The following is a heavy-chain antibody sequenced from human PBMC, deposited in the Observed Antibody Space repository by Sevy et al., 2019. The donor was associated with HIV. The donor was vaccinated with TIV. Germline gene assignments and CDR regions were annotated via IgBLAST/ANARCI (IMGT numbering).Heavy chain of an antibody. V-gene: IGHV3-7*01. CDR1: GFTFRNYW. D-gene: IGHD4-4*01. Sequence: GGSLRLSCVVSGFTFRNYWMSWVRQAPGKGLEWMANINQNGTEIYSVDSVKGRFTFSRDNTKNSVYLQMNSLRAEDTAIYYCAINSDYGMDAWGQGTTVTVSS. CDR3: AINSDYGMDA. J-gene: IGHJ6*02. CDR2: INQNGTEI.